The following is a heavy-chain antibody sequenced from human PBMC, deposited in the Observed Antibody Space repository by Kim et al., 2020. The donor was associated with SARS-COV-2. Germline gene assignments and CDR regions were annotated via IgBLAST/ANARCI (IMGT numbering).Heavy chain of an antibody. CDR2: IRSSSDYI. J-gene: IGHJ4*02. CDR3: ARDNQLAFDY. CDR1: GFTFSSYT. Sequence: GGSLRPSCAASGFTFSSYTMNWVRQAPGKGLEWVSSIRSSSDYIYYTDSLRGRFTISRDNAKNSLFLQMNSLRAEDTAVYYCARDNQLAFDYWGQGTLVT. D-gene: IGHD1-1*01. V-gene: IGHV3-21*01.